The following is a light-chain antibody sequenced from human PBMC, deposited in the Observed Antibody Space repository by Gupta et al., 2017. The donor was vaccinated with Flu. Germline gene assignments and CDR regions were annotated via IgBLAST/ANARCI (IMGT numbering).Light chain of an antibody. V-gene: IGKV1-39*01. CDR1: QSISSY. CDR3: QHSYSTPGT. J-gene: IGKJ1*01. Sequence: DIQMTQSPSSLSASVGDRVTITCRASQSISSYLNWYQQKPRKAPKLLIYAASSLQSGVPSRFSGSGSGTDFTLTISRLQPEDFATYYCQHSYSTPGTFGQGTKVVIK. CDR2: AAS.